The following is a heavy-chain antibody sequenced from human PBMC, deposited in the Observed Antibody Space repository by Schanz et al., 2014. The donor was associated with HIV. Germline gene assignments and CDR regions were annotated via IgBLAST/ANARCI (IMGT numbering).Heavy chain of an antibody. V-gene: IGHV4-34*01. CDR3: ARTPYYFDY. CDR2: INHSGST. Sequence: QVQLPQWGAGLLKPSETLSLTCAVYGGSFSVYSWSWIRQPPGKGLQWIGEINHSGSTNYNPSLKSRVTISVDTSKNQFSLRLNSVTAADTAVYYCARTPYYFDYWGQGTLVTVSS. CDR1: GGSFSVYS. J-gene: IGHJ4*02.